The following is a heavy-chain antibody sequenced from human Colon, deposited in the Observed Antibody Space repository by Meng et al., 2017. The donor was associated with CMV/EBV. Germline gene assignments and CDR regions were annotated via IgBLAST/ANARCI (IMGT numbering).Heavy chain of an antibody. V-gene: IGHV4-39*02. J-gene: IGHJ1*01. CDR3: VRESQSGSYIYLQH. CDR2: IYYSGST. Sequence: QLQLQESGPGLVKPSETLSLTCTVSGGSISSSSYYWGWIRQPPGKGLEWIGSIYYSGSTYYNPSLKSRVTMTTDTSTSTAYMELRSLRSDDTAVYYCVRESQSGSYIYLQHWGQGTLVTVSS. CDR1: GGSISSSSYY. D-gene: IGHD1-26*01.